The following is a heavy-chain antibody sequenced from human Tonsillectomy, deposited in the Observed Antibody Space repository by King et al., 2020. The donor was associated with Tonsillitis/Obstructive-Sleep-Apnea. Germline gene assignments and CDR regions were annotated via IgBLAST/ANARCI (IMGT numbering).Heavy chain of an antibody. D-gene: IGHD2-15*01. CDR1: GYTFTTYW. CDR3: ARATGYCSGGSCYGGYNWFDP. V-gene: IGHV5-51*01. J-gene: IGHJ5*02. CDR2: IYPGDSDT. Sequence: QLVQSGAEVKKPGESLTISCKGSGYTFTTYWIGWVRQMPGKGLEWMGIIYPGDSDTRYSPSFQGQVTISADKSTNTAYLQWSSLKASDTAMYYCARATGYCSGGSCYGGYNWFDPWGQGTLVTVSS.